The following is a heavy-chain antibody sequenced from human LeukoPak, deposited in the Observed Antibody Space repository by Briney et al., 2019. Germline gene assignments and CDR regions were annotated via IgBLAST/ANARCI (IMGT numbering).Heavy chain of an antibody. Sequence: SETLSLTCTVSGGSISSNSYYWGWIRQPPGKGLEWIGSIYYSGSTYYNPSLKSRVTISVDTSKNQFSLKLSSVTAADTAVYYCARGSRGVVGGYYYYMDVWGKGTTVTVSS. D-gene: IGHD1-26*01. V-gene: IGHV4-39*07. CDR2: IYYSGST. J-gene: IGHJ6*03. CDR1: GGSISSNSYY. CDR3: ARGSRGVVGGYYYYMDV.